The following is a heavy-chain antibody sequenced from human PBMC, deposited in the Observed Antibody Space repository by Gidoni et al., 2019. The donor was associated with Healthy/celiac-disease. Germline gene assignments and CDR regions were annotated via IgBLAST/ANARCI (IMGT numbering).Heavy chain of an antibody. D-gene: IGHD6-19*01. Sequence: QVQLQQWGAGLLKPSETLSLTCAVYGGSFSGYYWSWIRQPPGKGLEWIGEINHSGSTNYNPCLKSRVTISVDTSKNQFSLKLSSVTAADTAVYYCARSRPGRWLVRPYYYYGMDVWGQGTTVTVSS. CDR2: INHSGST. CDR1: GGSFSGYY. J-gene: IGHJ6*02. CDR3: ARSRPGRWLVRPYYYYGMDV. V-gene: IGHV4-34*01.